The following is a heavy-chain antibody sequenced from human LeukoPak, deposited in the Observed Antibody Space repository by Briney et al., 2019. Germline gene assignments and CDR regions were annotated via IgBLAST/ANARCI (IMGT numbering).Heavy chain of an antibody. CDR2: ISWNSGSI. J-gene: IGHJ4*02. D-gene: IGHD6-19*01. CDR1: GFTFDDYA. CDR3: AKVAAVAGTYYFDY. V-gene: IGHV3-9*01. Sequence: GGSLRLSCAASGFTFDDYAMHWVRQAPGKGLEWVSGISWNSGSIGYADSVKGRFTISRDNAKNSLYLQMNSLRAEDTALYYCAKVAAVAGTYYFDYWGQGTLVTVSS.